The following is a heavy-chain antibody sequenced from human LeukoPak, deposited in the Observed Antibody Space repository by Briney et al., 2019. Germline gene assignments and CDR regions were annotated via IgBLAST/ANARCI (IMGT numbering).Heavy chain of an antibody. J-gene: IGHJ6*02. Sequence: GGSLRLSCAASGFTFSSYGMHWVRQAPGKGLEWVAVIWYDGSNKYYADSVKGRFTISRDNSKNTLYLQMNSLRAEDTAVYYCARDPSLLYYYYYGMDVWGQGTTVTVSS. CDR2: IWYDGSNK. V-gene: IGHV3-33*01. CDR3: ARDPSLLYYYYYGMDV. CDR1: GFTFSSYG. D-gene: IGHD2-15*01.